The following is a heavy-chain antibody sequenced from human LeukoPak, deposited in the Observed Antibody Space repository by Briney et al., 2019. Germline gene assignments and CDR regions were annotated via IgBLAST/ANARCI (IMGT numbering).Heavy chain of an antibody. CDR2: INPNGGDT. V-gene: IGHV1-2*02. CDR3: ARFDWNQIYYYYGMDV. J-gene: IGHJ6*02. Sequence: GASVKVSCKASGYTFTAYYMHWVRQAPGQGLEWMGWINPNGGDTNYAQKFQGRVTMTRDTSISTAYMELSRLRSDDTAVYYCARFDWNQIYYYYGMDVWGQGTTVTVSS. D-gene: IGHD3-9*01. CDR1: GYTFTAYY.